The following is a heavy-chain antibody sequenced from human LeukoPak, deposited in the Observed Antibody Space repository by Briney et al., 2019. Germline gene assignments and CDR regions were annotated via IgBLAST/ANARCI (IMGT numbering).Heavy chain of an antibody. J-gene: IGHJ4*02. V-gene: IGHV3-64*01. Sequence: PGGSLRLSCAASGFTFSSYAMHWVRQAPGKGLEYVSAISSNGGGTYYANSVKGRFTISRDNSKNTLYLQMGSLRAEDMAVYYCASGWYNFDYWGQGTLVTVSS. CDR3: ASGWYNFDY. D-gene: IGHD6-19*01. CDR2: ISSNGGGT. CDR1: GFTFSSYA.